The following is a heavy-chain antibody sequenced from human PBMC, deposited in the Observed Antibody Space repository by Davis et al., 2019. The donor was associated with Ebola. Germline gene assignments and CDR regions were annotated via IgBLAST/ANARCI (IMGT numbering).Heavy chain of an antibody. V-gene: IGHV3-21*01. CDR3: ASAGYTYCSGGSCYQDY. Sequence: GESLKISCAASGFTFSSYAMSWVRQAPWKGLEWVSAISGSSSYIYYADSVKGRFTISRDNAKNSLYLQMNSLRAEDTAVYYCASAGYTYCSGGSCYQDYWGQGTLVTVSS. CDR2: ISGSSSYI. CDR1: GFTFSSYA. J-gene: IGHJ4*02. D-gene: IGHD2-15*01.